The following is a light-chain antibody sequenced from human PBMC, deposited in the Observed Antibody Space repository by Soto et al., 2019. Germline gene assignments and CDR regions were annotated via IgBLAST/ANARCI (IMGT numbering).Light chain of an antibody. CDR1: QSISSW. Sequence: IQMTHSPSTLSASVGDIVTITCRASQSISSWLAWYQQKPGKAPKLLIYDASSLESGVPSRFSGSGSGTEFTLTISCLHPDDSATYYCQHYSSVWAFGQGTKVDIK. V-gene: IGKV1-5*01. J-gene: IGKJ1*01. CDR3: QHYSSVWA. CDR2: DAS.